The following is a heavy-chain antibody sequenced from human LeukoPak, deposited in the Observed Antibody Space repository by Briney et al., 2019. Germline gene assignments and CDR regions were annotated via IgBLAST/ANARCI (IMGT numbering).Heavy chain of an antibody. J-gene: IGHJ5*02. Sequence: SETLSLTCTVSGGSISSGSYYWSWIRQPAGKGLEWIGRIYTSGSTNYNPSLKSRVTISVDTSKNQFSLRVISVTAADTAVYYCARGNWFDPWGQGTLVTVSS. CDR2: IYTSGST. V-gene: IGHV4-61*02. CDR3: ARGNWFDP. CDR1: GGSISSGSYY.